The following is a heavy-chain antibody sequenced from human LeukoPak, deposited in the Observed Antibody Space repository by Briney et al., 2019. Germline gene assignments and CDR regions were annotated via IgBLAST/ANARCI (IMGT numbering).Heavy chain of an antibody. CDR1: GFTFSSYA. CDR3: ARTQTGTYSFFDF. V-gene: IGHV3-23*01. Sequence: AGGSLRLSCAASGFTFSSYAMSWVRQAPGKGLEWVSAISGSGGSTYYADSVKGRFTISRDNSKNTLYLQMNSLRAEDTAVYYCARTQTGTYSFFDFWGQGSLVTVSS. J-gene: IGHJ4*02. D-gene: IGHD1-26*01. CDR2: ISGSGGST.